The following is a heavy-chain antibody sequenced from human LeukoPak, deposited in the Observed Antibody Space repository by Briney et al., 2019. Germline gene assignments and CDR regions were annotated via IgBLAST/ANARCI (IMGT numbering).Heavy chain of an antibody. V-gene: IGHV1-18*01. J-gene: IGHJ6*02. D-gene: IGHD3-9*01. CDR1: GYTFTSYG. CDR3: AREMMGLVYFDWLIRGIRNYYYYYGMDV. CDR2: ISAYNGNT. Sequence: GASVKVSCKASGYTFTSYGISWVRQAPGQGLEWMGWISAYNGNTNYAQKLQGRVTMTTDTSTSTAYMELRSLRSDDTAVYYCAREMMGLVYFDWLIRGIRNYYYYYGMDVWGQGTTVTVSS.